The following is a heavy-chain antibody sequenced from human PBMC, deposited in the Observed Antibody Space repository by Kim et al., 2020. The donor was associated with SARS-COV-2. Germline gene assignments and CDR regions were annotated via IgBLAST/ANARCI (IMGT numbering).Heavy chain of an antibody. CDR1: GGSISSGGYY. CDR2: IYYSGST. V-gene: IGHV4-31*03. J-gene: IGHJ1*01. CDR3: AREGGDFWSGYYTKYFQN. Sequence: SETLSLTCTVTGGSISSGGYYWSWIRQHPGKGLEWIGYIYYSGSTYYNPSLKSRVTMSVDTSKNQFSLKLSSVTAADTAVYYCAREGGDFWSGYYTKYFQNWGQSNLVTVSS. D-gene: IGHD3-3*01.